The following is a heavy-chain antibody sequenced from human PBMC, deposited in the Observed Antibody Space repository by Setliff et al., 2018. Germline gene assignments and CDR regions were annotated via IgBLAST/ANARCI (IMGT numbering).Heavy chain of an antibody. V-gene: IGHV3-66*01. CDR3: TKGSGFYDY. J-gene: IGHJ4*02. CDR1: GFTVSDNF. Sequence: HPGGSLRLSCEVSGFTVSDNFMTWVRQTPGKGLEWVALLYTGDSKHYGDSVKGRFTISRDNSTNILYLEMRSLRTEDTAIYYCTKGSGFYDYWGQGALVTVSS. CDR2: LYTGDSK. D-gene: IGHD3-22*01.